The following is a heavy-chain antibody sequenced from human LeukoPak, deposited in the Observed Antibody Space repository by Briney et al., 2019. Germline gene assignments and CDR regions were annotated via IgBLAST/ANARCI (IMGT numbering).Heavy chain of an antibody. J-gene: IGHJ4*02. D-gene: IGHD6-13*01. CDR3: ARGEASSRLDF. Sequence: GGSLRLSCAASGFTFTAFRMYWLRHAPGKGLEWVSSITSGRTYTYYADSVKGRFTISRDNAKKSLYLQMNSLRADDSAVYYCARGEASSRLDFWGQGTLVTVSS. V-gene: IGHV3-21*01. CDR1: GFTFTAFR. CDR2: ITSGRTYT.